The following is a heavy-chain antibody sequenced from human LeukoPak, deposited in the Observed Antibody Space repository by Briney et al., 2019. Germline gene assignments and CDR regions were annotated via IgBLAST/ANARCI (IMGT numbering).Heavy chain of an antibody. CDR2: ISGSGGST. V-gene: IGHV3-23*01. J-gene: IGHJ5*02. CDR3: AKASFSSSWNNWFDP. D-gene: IGHD6-13*01. Sequence: GGSLRLSCAASGFTFSSYAMSWVGQAPGKGLEWVSAISGSGGSTYYADSVKGRFTISRDNSKNTLYLQMNSLRAEDTAVYYCAKASFSSSWNNWFDPWGQGTLVTVSS. CDR1: GFTFSSYA.